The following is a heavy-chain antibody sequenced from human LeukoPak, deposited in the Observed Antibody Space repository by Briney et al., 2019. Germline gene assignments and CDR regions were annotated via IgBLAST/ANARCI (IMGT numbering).Heavy chain of an antibody. J-gene: IGHJ5*02. D-gene: IGHD6-19*01. CDR1: GGSISSSSYY. CDR2: IYYSGST. V-gene: IGHV4-39*01. Sequence: SETLSLTCTVSGGSISSSSYYWGWIRQPPGKGLEWFGSIYYSGSTYCHPSLKIRVTISLYTSKTPFSLTLSSVTAADTAVYYCASSGDSSGWSVGWFDPWGQGTLVTVSS. CDR3: ASSGDSSGWSVGWFDP.